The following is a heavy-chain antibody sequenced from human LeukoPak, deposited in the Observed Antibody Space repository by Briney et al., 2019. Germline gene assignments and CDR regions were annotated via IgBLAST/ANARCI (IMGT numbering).Heavy chain of an antibody. CDR3: VKSAGKDGYRDVFDI. CDR2: ITKSGDQT. CDR1: GFTFGDYA. V-gene: IGHV3-23*01. J-gene: IGHJ3*02. D-gene: IGHD5-24*01. Sequence: GGSLRLSCTASGFTFGDYAMSWVRQAPGKGLEWVATITKSGDQTYYADSVRGLFTISRDISKSTLYLQMNSLRAEDTAVYHCVKSAGKDGYRDVFDIWGQGTVVSVSS.